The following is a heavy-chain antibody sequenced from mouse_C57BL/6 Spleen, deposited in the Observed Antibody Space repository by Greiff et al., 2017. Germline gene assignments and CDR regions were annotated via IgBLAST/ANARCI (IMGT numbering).Heavy chain of an antibody. J-gene: IGHJ2*01. Sequence: VKLMESGAELVRPGASVTLSCKASGYTFTDYEMHWVKQTPVHGLEWIGAIDPETGGTACNQKFKGKAILTADKSSSTAYLELRSLTSDDYAVYYCTRSLTTGVVQDFDYWGQGTTLTVSS. CDR1: GYTFTDYE. CDR2: IDPETGGT. D-gene: IGHD1-1*01. V-gene: IGHV1-15*01. CDR3: TRSLTTGVVQDFDY.